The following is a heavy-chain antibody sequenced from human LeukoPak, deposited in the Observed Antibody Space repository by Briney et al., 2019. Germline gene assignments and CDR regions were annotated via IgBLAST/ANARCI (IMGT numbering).Heavy chain of an antibody. CDR2: IHYSGTT. Sequence: TLETLSLTCTVSGGSNYWSWIRQPPGKGLEWIAYIHYSGTTNYNPSLKSRVTISIDTSKNQFSLKLNSVTAADTAVYYCAKHSNWNAGVDWFDPWGQGTLVTVSS. V-gene: IGHV4-59*08. CDR1: GGSNY. D-gene: IGHD1-20*01. J-gene: IGHJ5*02. CDR3: AKHSNWNAGVDWFDP.